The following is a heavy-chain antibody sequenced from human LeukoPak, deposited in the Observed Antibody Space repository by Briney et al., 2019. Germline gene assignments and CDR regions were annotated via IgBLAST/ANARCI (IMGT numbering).Heavy chain of an antibody. CDR1: GYTFTSYG. CDR2: ISAYNGNT. Sequence: ASVKVSCKASGYTFTSYGISWVRQAPGQGLEWMGWISAYNGNTNYAQKLQGRVTMTTDTSTSTAYMELRSLRSDDTAVYYCARVGAAAGPPHPFDYWGQGTLVTVSS. V-gene: IGHV1-18*04. CDR3: ARVGAAAGPPHPFDY. J-gene: IGHJ4*02. D-gene: IGHD6-13*01.